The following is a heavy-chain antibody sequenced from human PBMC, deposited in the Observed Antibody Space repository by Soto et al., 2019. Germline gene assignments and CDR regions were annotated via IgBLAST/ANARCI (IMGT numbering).Heavy chain of an antibody. CDR3: ARDGFWSGYHNRGAFDP. Sequence: QVQLVQSGAEVKKPGSSVKVSCKASGGTFSSYAISWVRQAPGQGLEWMGGIIPIFGTANYAQKFQGRVTITADESTSTAYMELSSLRSEDTAVYYCARDGFWSGYHNRGAFDPWGQGTLVTDSS. D-gene: IGHD3-3*01. CDR2: IIPIFGTA. J-gene: IGHJ5*02. CDR1: GGTFSSYA. V-gene: IGHV1-69*01.